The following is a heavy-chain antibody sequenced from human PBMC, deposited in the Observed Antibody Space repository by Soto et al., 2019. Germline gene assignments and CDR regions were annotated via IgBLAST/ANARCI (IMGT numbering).Heavy chain of an antibody. Sequence: EVQLLESGGGLVQPGGSLRLSCAASGFTFSSYAMRWVRQAPGKGLEWVSAISCSGDSTYYADSVKGRFTISRDNSKNTLYLQMNSLRAEDTAKYYCARRGSGSYYDYWGQGTLVTVSS. CDR2: ISCSGDST. V-gene: IGHV3-23*01. J-gene: IGHJ4*02. D-gene: IGHD1-26*01. CDR3: ARRGSGSYYDY. CDR1: GFTFSSYA.